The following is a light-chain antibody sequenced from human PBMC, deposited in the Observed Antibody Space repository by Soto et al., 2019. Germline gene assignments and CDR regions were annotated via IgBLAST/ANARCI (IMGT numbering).Light chain of an antibody. Sequence: QSVLTQPASVSGSPGQSITISCTGTSSDVGGYNYVSWYQQHPGKAPKVMIYDVSDRPSGVSNRLSGSKSGNTASLTISGLQAEDEADYYCSSYTSSSTFPCVFGTGTKVTVL. V-gene: IGLV2-14*03. CDR2: DVS. CDR1: SSDVGGYNY. CDR3: SSYTSSSTFPCV. J-gene: IGLJ1*01.